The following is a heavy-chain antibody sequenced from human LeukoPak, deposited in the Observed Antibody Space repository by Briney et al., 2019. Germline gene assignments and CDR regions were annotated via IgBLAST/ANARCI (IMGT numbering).Heavy chain of an antibody. CDR3: ARAAVAGMFHFDY. D-gene: IGHD6-19*01. V-gene: IGHV1-2*02. Sequence: ASVKVSCKASGYTFTGYYMHWVRQAPGQGLEWMGWINPNSGGTNYAQKFQSRVTMTRDTSISTAYMELSRLRSDDTAVYYCARAAVAGMFHFDYWGQGTLVTVSS. CDR2: INPNSGGT. CDR1: GYTFTGYY. J-gene: IGHJ4*02.